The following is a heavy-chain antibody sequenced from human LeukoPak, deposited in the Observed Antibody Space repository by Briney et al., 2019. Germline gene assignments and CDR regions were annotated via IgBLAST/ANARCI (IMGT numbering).Heavy chain of an antibody. D-gene: IGHD3-22*01. V-gene: IGHV3-48*03. CDR3: AKDDYYYDSSGRLDY. CDR2: ISSSGSTI. Sequence: GGSLRLSCAASGFTFSSYEMNWVRQAPGKGLEWVSYISSSGSTIYYADSVKGRFTISRDNSKNTLYLQMNSLRAEDTAVYYCAKDDYYYDSSGRLDYWGQGTLVTVSS. J-gene: IGHJ4*02. CDR1: GFTFSSYE.